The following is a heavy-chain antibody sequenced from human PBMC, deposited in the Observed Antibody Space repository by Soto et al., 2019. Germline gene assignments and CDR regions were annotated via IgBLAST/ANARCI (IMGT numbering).Heavy chain of an antibody. CDR1: GFTFSSYW. Sequence: GGSLRLSCAASGFTFSSYWMHWVRQAPGKGLVWVSRINGDGSSRSYADYADSVKGRFTISRDNAKNTLYLQMNSLRAEDTAVYYCARGHPGAIAPRLFDCWGQGTLVTVSS. D-gene: IGHD6-6*01. J-gene: IGHJ4*02. V-gene: IGHV3-74*01. CDR2: INGDGSSR. CDR3: ARGHPGAIAPRLFDC.